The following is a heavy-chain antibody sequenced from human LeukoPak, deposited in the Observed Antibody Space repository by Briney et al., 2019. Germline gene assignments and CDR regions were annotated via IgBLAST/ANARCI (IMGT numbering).Heavy chain of an antibody. J-gene: IGHJ3*02. CDR2: IYYSGST. Sequence: ASETLSLTCTVSGGSISSSSYYWGWIRQPPGKGLEWIGSIYYSGSTYYNPSLKSRVTISVDTSKNQFSLKLSSVTAADTAVYYCARGKQYYDILTGYKADASDIWGQGTMVTVSS. V-gene: IGHV4-39*07. D-gene: IGHD3-9*01. CDR1: GGSISSSSYY. CDR3: ARGKQYYDILTGYKADASDI.